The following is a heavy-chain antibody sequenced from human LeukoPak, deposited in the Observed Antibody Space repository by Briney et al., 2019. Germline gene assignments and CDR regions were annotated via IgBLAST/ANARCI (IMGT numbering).Heavy chain of an antibody. D-gene: IGHD6-25*01. CDR2: IFYSGNT. Sequence: SETLSLTCTVSGGSITSNDFYWGWVRQPPGKGLEWIGSIFYSGNTYYNPSLKSRVTISVDTSKNQFSLNLTSVAAADTAVYYCARDCCGYRRCLDPWGQGTLVNVSS. V-gene: IGHV4-39*07. CDR3: ARDCCGYRRCLDP. J-gene: IGHJ5*02. CDR1: GGSITSNDFY.